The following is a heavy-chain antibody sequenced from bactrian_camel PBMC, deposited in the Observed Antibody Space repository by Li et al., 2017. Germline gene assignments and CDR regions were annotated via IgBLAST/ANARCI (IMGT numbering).Heavy chain of an antibody. V-gene: IGHV3S36*01. Sequence: DVQLVESGGDSVQPGGSLRLSCVGFGFTRGTYAMSWVRQAPGKGLEWVSMINSAGGYTAHADSVTGRFTISRDNAKNTVYLQMNNLKPVVTAVYYCVRDGDYGLGMPADFGYWGQGTQVTVS. J-gene: IGHJ6*01. CDR2: INSAGGYT. CDR3: VRDGDYGLGMPADFGY. CDR1: GFTRGTYA. D-gene: IGHD5*01.